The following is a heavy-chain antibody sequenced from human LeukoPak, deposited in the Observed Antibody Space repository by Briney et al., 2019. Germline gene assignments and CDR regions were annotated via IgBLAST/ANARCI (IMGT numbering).Heavy chain of an antibody. CDR1: GFTAITND. Sequence: GGSLRLSCAASGFTAITNDMTWVRQAPGKGLEWGSVLYSDGNTKYADSAQGRFTISRDNSKNTLYLEMNSLSPDDTAVYYCARGVEPLAANTLAYWGQGTLVTVSS. D-gene: IGHD3-16*01. J-gene: IGHJ4*02. V-gene: IGHV3-53*01. CDR3: ARGVEPLAANTLAY. CDR2: LYSDGNT.